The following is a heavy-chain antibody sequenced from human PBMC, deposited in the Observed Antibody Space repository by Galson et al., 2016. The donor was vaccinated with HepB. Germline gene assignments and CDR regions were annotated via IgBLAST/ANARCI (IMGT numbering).Heavy chain of an antibody. J-gene: IGHJ3*02. D-gene: IGHD3-10*01. V-gene: IGHV3-53*01. CDR2: IYSGGGT. CDR3: ARDLDAGSGYAVDI. CDR1: GFTVSRSY. Sequence: SLRLSCAASGFTVSRSYMNWVRQAPGKGLEWVSVIYSGGGTYYADSVRGRFNISRDNSKNTVYLQLNSLRAEDTARYYCARDLDAGSGYAVDIWGQGTMVTVSS.